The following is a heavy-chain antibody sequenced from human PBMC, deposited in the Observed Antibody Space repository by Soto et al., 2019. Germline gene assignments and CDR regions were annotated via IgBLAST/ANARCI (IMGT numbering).Heavy chain of an antibody. CDR3: ARATTGTRGGYYYYYMDV. V-gene: IGHV6-1*01. Sequence: SQTLSLTCAISGDSVSSNSAAWNWIRQSPSRGLEWLGRTYYRSKWYNDYAVSVKSRITINPDTSKNQFSLQLNSVTPEDTAVYYCARATTGTRGGYYYYYMDVWGKGTTVTVSS. J-gene: IGHJ6*03. CDR2: TYYRSKWYN. CDR1: GDSVSSNSAA. D-gene: IGHD1-1*01.